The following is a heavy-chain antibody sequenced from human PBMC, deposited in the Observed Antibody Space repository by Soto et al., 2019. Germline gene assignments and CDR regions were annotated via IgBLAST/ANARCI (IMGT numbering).Heavy chain of an antibody. CDR2: ISSSSSYI. Sequence: EVQLVESGGGLVKPGGSLRLSCAASGFTFSSYSMNWVRQAPGKGLEWVSSISSSSSYIYYADSVKCRFTISRDNTKNSLYLQMNSLRAEDTAVYYCARDRQYYYDSSCYWNWFDPWGQGTLVTVSS. CDR1: GFTFSSYS. J-gene: IGHJ5*02. V-gene: IGHV3-21*01. D-gene: IGHD3-22*01. CDR3: ARDRQYYYDSSCYWNWFDP.